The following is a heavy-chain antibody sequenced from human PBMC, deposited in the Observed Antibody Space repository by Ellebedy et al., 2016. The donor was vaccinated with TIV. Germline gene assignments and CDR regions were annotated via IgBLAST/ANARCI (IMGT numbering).Heavy chain of an antibody. D-gene: IGHD3-3*01. V-gene: IGHV3-30*03. CDR3: AGGLGLLYGGSPLDY. Sequence: PGGSLRLSCAASGFTFSSYGMHWVRQAPGKGLEWVAVISYEGSKKYYADSVKGRFTISRDNSKNTVYLQMNSLRAEDTAVYYCAGGLGLLYGGSPLDYWGQGTLVTVSS. CDR2: ISYEGSKK. J-gene: IGHJ4*02. CDR1: GFTFSSYG.